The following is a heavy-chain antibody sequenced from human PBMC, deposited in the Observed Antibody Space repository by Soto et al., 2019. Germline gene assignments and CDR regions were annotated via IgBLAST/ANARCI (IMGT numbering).Heavy chain of an antibody. Sequence: PGGSLILSCAASGFTFSSYAMSLVRPAPGQGLEWVSAISGSGGSTYYADSVKGRFTISRDNSKNTLYLQMNSVRAEATAVYYCAKDYYGPYYDSSLGYDYWGQGTLVTVSS. CDR3: AKDYYGPYYDSSLGYDY. CDR2: ISGSGGST. CDR1: GFTFSSYA. D-gene: IGHD3-22*01. V-gene: IGHV3-23*01. J-gene: IGHJ4*02.